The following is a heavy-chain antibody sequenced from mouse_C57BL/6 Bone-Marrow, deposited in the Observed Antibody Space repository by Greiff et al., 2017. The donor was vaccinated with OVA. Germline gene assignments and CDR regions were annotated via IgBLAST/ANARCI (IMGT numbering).Heavy chain of an antibody. V-gene: IGHV14-4*01. Sequence: EVQLQESGAELVRPGASVKLSCTASGFNIKDDYMHWVKQRPEQGLEWIGWIDPENGDTEYASKFQGKATITADTSSNTAYLQLSSLTSEDTAVYYCTPYYYGSSPWFAYWGQGTLVTVSA. CDR2: IDPENGDT. CDR3: TPYYYGSSPWFAY. CDR1: GFNIKDDY. J-gene: IGHJ3*01. D-gene: IGHD1-1*01.